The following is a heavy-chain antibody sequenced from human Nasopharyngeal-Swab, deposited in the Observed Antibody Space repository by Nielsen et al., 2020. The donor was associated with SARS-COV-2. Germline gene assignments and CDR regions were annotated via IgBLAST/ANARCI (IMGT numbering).Heavy chain of an antibody. CDR3: ARATSNGRYIYYFDY. Sequence: GESLKISCAASGFTFSSYDMHWVRQATGKSLEWVSGIHSAGDTYYPGSVKGRFTISRENAKNSLYLQMNSLRAEDTAVYYCARATSNGRYIYYFDYWGLGTLVTVSS. D-gene: IGHD6-19*01. CDR2: IHSAGDT. V-gene: IGHV3-13*01. CDR1: GFTFSSYD. J-gene: IGHJ4*02.